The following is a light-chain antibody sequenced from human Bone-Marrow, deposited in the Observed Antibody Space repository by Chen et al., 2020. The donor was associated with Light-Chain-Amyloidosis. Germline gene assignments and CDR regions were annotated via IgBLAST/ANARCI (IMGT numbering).Light chain of an antibody. V-gene: IGKV1-39*01. CDR2: AAS. J-gene: IGKJ2*01. CDR3: QKSYRRFVT. Sequence: MTQSPSSLYASVGERVSITCRTSQNITNYLNWYQQQPGKAPNLLIYAASTLDTGVPSRFSGSGSGTLFTLTISSLQPEDFATYDCQKSYRRFVTFGQGTKWQIK. CDR1: QNITNY.